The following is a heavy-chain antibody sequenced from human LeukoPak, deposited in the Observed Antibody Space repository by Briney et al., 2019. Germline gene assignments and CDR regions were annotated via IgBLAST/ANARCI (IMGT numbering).Heavy chain of an antibody. CDR2: IRYDGSNK. CDR3: AVVATIERGFDP. V-gene: IGHV3-30*02. CDR1: GFTFSSYG. J-gene: IGHJ5*02. Sequence: GGSLRLSCVASGFTFSSYGMHWVRQAPGKGLEWVTFIRYDGSNKYYAGSVKGRFTISRDNSKNTLYLQMNSLRAEDTAVYYCAVVATIERGFDPWGQGTLVTVSS. D-gene: IGHD5-12*01.